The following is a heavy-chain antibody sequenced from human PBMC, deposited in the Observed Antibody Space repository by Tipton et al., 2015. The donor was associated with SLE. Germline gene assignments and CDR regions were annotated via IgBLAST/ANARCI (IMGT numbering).Heavy chain of an antibody. Sequence: GSLRLSCAASGFTFSSFSMNWIRQAPGKGLEWVSSISSSSTMIFYADSLKGRFTISRDNAKNALYLQMNSLRDDDTAVYFCARGRDYFDFWGQGTLVTVFS. CDR1: GFTFSSFS. V-gene: IGHV3-48*02. CDR3: ARGRDYFDF. J-gene: IGHJ4*02. CDR2: ISSSSTMI. D-gene: IGHD3-10*01.